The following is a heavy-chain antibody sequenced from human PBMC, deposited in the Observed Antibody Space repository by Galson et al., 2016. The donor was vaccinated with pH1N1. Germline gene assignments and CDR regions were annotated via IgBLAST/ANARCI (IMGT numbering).Heavy chain of an antibody. V-gene: IGHV1-69*13. J-gene: IGHJ6*03. CDR1: GGTFSSYA. CDR2: IIGIFGIP. CDR3: ARGTGQYYYYYYMDV. Sequence: SVKVSCKASGGTFSSYAINWVRQAPGQGLEWMGGIIGIFGIPKYAQNFQCRVTITADESTRTAYMELSSLRSDDTAVYYCARGTGQYYYYYYMDVWDKGTTVIVSS. D-gene: IGHD3/OR15-3a*01.